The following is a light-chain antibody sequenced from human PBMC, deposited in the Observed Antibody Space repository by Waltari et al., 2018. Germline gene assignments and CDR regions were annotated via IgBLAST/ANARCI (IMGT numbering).Light chain of an antibody. J-gene: IGLJ1*01. CDR1: SSDVGGYNY. CDR3: CSYAGSYTYV. Sequence: QSALTQPRPVSGSPGPSVTISCPGTSSDVGGYNYVSWYQQHPGKAPKLMSYDVSKRPSGVPDRFSGSKSGNTASLTISGLQAEDEADYYCCSYAGSYTYVFGTGTKVTVL. V-gene: IGLV2-11*01. CDR2: DVS.